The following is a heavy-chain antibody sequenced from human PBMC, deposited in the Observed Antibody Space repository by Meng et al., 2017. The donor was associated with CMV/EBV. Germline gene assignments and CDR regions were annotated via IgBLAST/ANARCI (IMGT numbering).Heavy chain of an antibody. CDR2: IYYSGST. CDR3: ARQQYSDTWLTGGTKKYFYYGMDV. D-gene: IGHD6-13*01. J-gene: IGHJ6*02. Sequence: SETLSLTCTVSGGSISSSSYYWGWIRQPPGKGLEWIGSIYYSGSTYYNPSLKSRVTISVDTSKNQLSLKLSSVTAADTAVYYCARQQYSDTWLTGGTKKYFYYGMDVWGQGTTVTVSS. V-gene: IGHV4-39*01. CDR1: GGSISSSSYY.